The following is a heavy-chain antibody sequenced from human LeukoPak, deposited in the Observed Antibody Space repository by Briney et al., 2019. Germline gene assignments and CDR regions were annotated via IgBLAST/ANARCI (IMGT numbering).Heavy chain of an antibody. CDR1: GFTFSSYS. D-gene: IGHD3-22*01. CDR3: ARVGTYETFDY. V-gene: IGHV3-48*02. CDR2: ISNGFNGQSTTM. J-gene: IGHJ4*02. Sequence: GGSLRLSCVASGFTFSSYSLTWVRQAPGKGLEWISYISNGFNGQSTTMDYADSVKGRFTVSRDNAKKSLYLQMNSLRDEDTAVYYCARVGTYETFDYWGQGTLVTVSS.